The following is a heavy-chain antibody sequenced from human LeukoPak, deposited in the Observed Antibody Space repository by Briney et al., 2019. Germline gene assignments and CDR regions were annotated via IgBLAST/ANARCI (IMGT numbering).Heavy chain of an antibody. V-gene: IGHV3-74*01. CDR3: ARDLRGNRDY. D-gene: IGHD4-23*01. J-gene: IGHJ4*02. Sequence: GGSLRLSCAASAFTFSTYWVHWVRQAPGKGLVWFSRINPDGSRTDYADSANDRFTISRANTKNTLALQMKSLRTAATAVNYYARDLRGNRDYLGQGTLVTVSS. CDR1: AFTFSTYW. CDR2: INPDGSRT.